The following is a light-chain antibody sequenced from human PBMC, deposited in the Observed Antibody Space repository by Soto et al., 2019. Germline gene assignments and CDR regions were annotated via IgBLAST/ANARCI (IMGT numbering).Light chain of an antibody. Sequence: QSALTQPASVSGSPGQSITISCTGTSSDVGAYNFVSWYQQFPGKAPKLMIYEVNKRPSGVPDRFSGSKSGNTASLTVSGLQAEDEANYYCSSYAGSNNLVFGGGTKLTVL. CDR1: SSDVGAYNF. CDR2: EVN. CDR3: SSYAGSNNLV. J-gene: IGLJ3*02. V-gene: IGLV2-8*01.